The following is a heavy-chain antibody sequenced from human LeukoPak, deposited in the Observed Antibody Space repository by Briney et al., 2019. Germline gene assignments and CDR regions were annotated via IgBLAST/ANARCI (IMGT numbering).Heavy chain of an antibody. Sequence: SETLSLTCAVYGGSFSGYYWSWIRQPPGKGLEWIGEINHSGSTNYNPSLKSRVTISVDTSKNQFSLKLSSVTAADTAVYYCARDYYGWGSFNWFDPWGQGTLVTVSS. J-gene: IGHJ5*02. CDR2: INHSGST. CDR1: GGSFSGYY. D-gene: IGHD3-10*01. V-gene: IGHV4-34*01. CDR3: ARDYYGWGSFNWFDP.